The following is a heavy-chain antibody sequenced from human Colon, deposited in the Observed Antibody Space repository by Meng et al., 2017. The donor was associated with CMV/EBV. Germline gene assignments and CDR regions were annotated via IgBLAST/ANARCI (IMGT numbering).Heavy chain of an antibody. CDR2: IIPMLGLT. J-gene: IGHJ5*02. V-gene: IGHV1-69*02. D-gene: IGHD1-14*01. Sequence: GNFSSNTISLSRQAPGQGLEGLGRIIPMLGLTDNSQQFQGRVTITADKSTGTVYMELSNLTSDDTAVYYCARGRTTITIPGNWFDPWGQGTLVTVSS. CDR1: GNFSSNT. CDR3: ARGRTTITIPGNWFDP.